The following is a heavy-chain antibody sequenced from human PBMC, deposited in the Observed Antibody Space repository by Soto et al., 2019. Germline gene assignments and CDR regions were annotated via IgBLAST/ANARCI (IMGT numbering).Heavy chain of an antibody. CDR1: GGSFSGYY. J-gene: IGHJ3*02. V-gene: IGHV4-34*01. Sequence: PSETLSLTCAVYGGSFSGYYWSWIRQPPGKGLEWIGEINHSGSTNYNPSLKSRVTISVDTSKNQFSLKLSSVTAADTAVYYCARAGPSAFDIWGQGTMVTVSS. CDR3: ARAGPSAFDI. CDR2: INHSGST.